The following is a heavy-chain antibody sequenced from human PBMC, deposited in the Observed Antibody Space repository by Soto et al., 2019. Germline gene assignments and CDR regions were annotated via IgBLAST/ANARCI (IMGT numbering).Heavy chain of an antibody. J-gene: IGHJ4*02. D-gene: IGHD1-26*01. Sequence: EVQLLESGGGLVQPGGCLRLSCAASGYTFSSYAMSWVRQAPGKGLEWVSAISGSGGSTYYADSVKGRFTISRDNSKNTLYLQMNSLRAEDTAVYYCAKDRAESGSYFDFWGQGTLVTVSS. CDR2: ISGSGGST. CDR1: GYTFSSYA. V-gene: IGHV3-23*01. CDR3: AKDRAESGSYFDF.